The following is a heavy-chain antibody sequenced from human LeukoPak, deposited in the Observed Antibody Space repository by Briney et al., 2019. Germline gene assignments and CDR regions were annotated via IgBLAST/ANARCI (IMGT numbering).Heavy chain of an antibody. CDR3: ARDEPSGGWYNH. V-gene: IGHV1-18*04. CDR2: ISAYNGNT. Sequence: ASVKVSCKASGYSFTSHGISWVRQAPGQGLEWMGWISAYNGNTNYAQKFQGRLTMTTDTSTTTAYMELRSLRSDDTAVCYCARDEPSGGWYNHWGQGTLVTVSS. CDR1: GYSFTSHG. D-gene: IGHD6-19*01. J-gene: IGHJ4*02.